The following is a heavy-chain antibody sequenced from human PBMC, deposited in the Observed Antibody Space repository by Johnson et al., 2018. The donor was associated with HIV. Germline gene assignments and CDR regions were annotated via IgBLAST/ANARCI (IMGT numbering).Heavy chain of an antibody. CDR1: GFTFSNYG. V-gene: IGHV3-30*02. CDR3: AKGHSSGYPKDAFDL. D-gene: IGHD3-22*01. Sequence: VQLVESGGGVVQPGRSLRLSCAASGFTFSNYGMHWVRQAPGKGLEWVAFIRYDGDIPYYVDSVKGRFTISRDNSKNTLYLQMNSLRTDDTAMYYCAKGHSSGYPKDAFDLWGQGTIVTVSS. J-gene: IGHJ3*01. CDR2: IRYDGDIP.